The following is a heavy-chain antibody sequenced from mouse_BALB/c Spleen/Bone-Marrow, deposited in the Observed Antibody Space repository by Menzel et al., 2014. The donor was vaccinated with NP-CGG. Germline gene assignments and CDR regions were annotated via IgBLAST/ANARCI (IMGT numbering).Heavy chain of an antibody. CDR3: AMVFDY. V-gene: IGHV1-66*01. Sequence: LVEPGPELVKPAASVKTSCKASGYSFTSYYIDWVKQRPGQGLEWIGWFFHGSGITKYNEKFKAKATLTADTSSSTAYMQLNSLTSEDSTVYFCAMVFDYWGQGTTLTVSS. CDR2: FFHGSGIT. J-gene: IGHJ2*01. CDR1: GYSFTSYY.